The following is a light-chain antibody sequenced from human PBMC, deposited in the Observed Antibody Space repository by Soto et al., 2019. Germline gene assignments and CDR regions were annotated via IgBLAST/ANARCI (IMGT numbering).Light chain of an antibody. CDR1: TSNIGSNY. V-gene: IGLV1-51*01. J-gene: IGLJ2*01. CDR2: DNN. Sequence: QSVLTQPPSASVTPGQRVTISCSGTTSNIGSNYVYWYSQVPGTAPKLLIYDNNKRPSGIPDRFSGSKSGTSGTLDITGLQTGDEADYYCATWDGSLPGEVFGGGTKLTVL. CDR3: ATWDGSLPGEV.